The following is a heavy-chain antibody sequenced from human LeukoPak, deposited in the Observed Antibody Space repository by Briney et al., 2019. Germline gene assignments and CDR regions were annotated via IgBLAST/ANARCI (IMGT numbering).Heavy chain of an antibody. CDR2: IIPILGIA. CDR1: GGTFSSYA. J-gene: IGHJ4*02. D-gene: IGHD3-3*01. V-gene: IGHV1-69*04. CDR3: ARWSGYYSAFDC. Sequence: ASVKVSCKASGGTFSSYAISWVRQAPGQGLEWMGRIIPILGIANYAQKFQGRVTITADKSTSTAYMELSSLRSEDTAVYYCARWSGYYSAFDCWGQGTLVTVSS.